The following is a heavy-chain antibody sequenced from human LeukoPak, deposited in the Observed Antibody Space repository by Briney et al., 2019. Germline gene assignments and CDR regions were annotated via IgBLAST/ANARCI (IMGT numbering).Heavy chain of an antibody. D-gene: IGHD5-18*01. V-gene: IGHV1-24*01. Sequence: GASVKVSCKVSGYTLSEIPMYWVRQAPGKGLEWMGGIDREDGQTIYAQKFQGRVTMTEDTSTDTAYMEVSRLTSEDTAFYYCATVGYSYGAFDYWGQGTLVTVSS. CDR1: GYTLSEIP. CDR3: ATVGYSYGAFDY. J-gene: IGHJ4*02. CDR2: IDREDGQT.